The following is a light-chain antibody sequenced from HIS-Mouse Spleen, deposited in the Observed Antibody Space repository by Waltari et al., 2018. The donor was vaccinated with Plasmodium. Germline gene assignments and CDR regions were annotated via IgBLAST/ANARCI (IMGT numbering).Light chain of an antibody. CDR3: QQSYSTPRT. CDR2: GAS. CDR1: QSVSSSY. Sequence: EIVLTQSPGTLSLSPGERVTLSCRASQSVSSSYLAWYQQKPGQAPRLLIYGASSRATGIPDRFSGSGSGTDFTLTISRLEPEDFATYYCQQSYSTPRTFGQGTKVEIK. J-gene: IGKJ1*01. V-gene: IGKV3-20*01.